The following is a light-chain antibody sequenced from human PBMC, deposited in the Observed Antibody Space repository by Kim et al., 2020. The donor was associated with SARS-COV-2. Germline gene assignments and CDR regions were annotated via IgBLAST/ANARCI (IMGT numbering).Light chain of an antibody. Sequence: GQRVTIACSGSSSNIGLNFVYWYQHLPGMAPKLLIYGDLQRPSGVPDRFSGSKSGTSASLAISGLQSADEGDYYCQAWDDTLHGPVFGGGTKVTVL. V-gene: IGLV1-44*01. J-gene: IGLJ3*02. CDR2: GDL. CDR3: QAWDDTLHGPV. CDR1: SSNIGLNF.